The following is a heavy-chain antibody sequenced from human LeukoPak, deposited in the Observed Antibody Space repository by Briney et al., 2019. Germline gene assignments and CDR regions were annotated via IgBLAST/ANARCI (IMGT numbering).Heavy chain of an antibody. J-gene: IGHJ4*02. CDR2: ISWNSGSI. CDR1: GSTYDDYA. Sequence: GRSLRLSCAASGSTYDDYAMHWVRQAPGKGLEWVSGISWNSGSIGYADSVKGRFTISRDNAKNSLYLQMNSLRAEDTALYYCAKAPYYYDSSGYFDYWGQGTLVTVSS. D-gene: IGHD3-22*01. CDR3: AKAPYYYDSSGYFDY. V-gene: IGHV3-9*01.